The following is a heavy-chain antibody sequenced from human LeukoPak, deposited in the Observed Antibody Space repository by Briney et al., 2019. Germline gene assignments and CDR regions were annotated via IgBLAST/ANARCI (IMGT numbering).Heavy chain of an antibody. Sequence: SETLSLTCAVYGGSFSGYYWSWIRQPPGKGLEWIGEINHSGSTNYNPSLKSRVTISVDTSKNQFSLKLSSVTAADTAVYYCARHIGPSYYYGSGSYSKGAFDIWGQGTMVTVSS. D-gene: IGHD3-10*01. J-gene: IGHJ3*02. CDR3: ARHIGPSYYYGSGSYSKGAFDI. CDR1: GGSFSGYY. CDR2: INHSGST. V-gene: IGHV4-34*01.